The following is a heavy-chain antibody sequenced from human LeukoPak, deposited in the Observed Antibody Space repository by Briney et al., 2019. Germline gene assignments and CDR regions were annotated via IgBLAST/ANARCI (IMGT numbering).Heavy chain of an antibody. CDR1: GGSISSYY. J-gene: IGHJ2*01. CDR2: IYYSGST. D-gene: IGHD3-3*02. V-gene: IGHV4-59*08. CDR3: ARHPGISWYFDL. Sequence: PSETLSLTCTVSGGSISSYYWSWLRQPPGKGLEWLGYIYYSGSTNYNPSLKSRVTISVDTSKNQFSLKLSSVTAADTTVYYCARHPGISWYFDLWGRGTLVTVSS.